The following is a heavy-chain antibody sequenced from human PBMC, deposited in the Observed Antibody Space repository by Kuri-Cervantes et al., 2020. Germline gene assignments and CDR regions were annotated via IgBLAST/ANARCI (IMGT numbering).Heavy chain of an antibody. V-gene: IGHV3-21*01. D-gene: IGHD5-24*01. J-gene: IGHJ3*02. CDR3: ARAWRSRIAFDI. CDR2: ISSSSSYI. Sequence: GGSLRLSCAASGFTVSSNEMSWVRQAPGKGLEWVSSISSSSSYIYYADSVKGRFTISRDNAKNSLYLQMNSLRAEDTAVYYCARAWRSRIAFDIWGQGTMVTVSS. CDR1: GFTVSSNE.